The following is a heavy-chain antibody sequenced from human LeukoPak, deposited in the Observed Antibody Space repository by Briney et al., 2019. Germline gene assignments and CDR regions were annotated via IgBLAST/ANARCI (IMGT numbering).Heavy chain of an antibody. Sequence: GGSLRLSCAVSGFTFSSNGMHWVRQAPGKGLEWVALISYDGSNKNYADSVKGRFTISRDNSKNTLLLNMNSLRAEDTAVYFCAYFGESRSSWGQGTLVTVSS. V-gene: IGHV3-30*03. CDR3: AYFGESRSS. CDR1: GFTFSSNG. CDR2: ISYDGSNK. J-gene: IGHJ5*02. D-gene: IGHD3-10*01.